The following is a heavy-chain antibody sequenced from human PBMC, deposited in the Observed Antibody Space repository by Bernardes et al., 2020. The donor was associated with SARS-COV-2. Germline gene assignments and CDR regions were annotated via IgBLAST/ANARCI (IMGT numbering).Heavy chain of an antibody. J-gene: IGHJ4*02. CDR2: ITSSSSYK. V-gene: IGHV3-21*01. D-gene: IGHD1-7*01. CDR1: EFTFSSYA. CDR3: ARESDWNYVFDY. Sequence: GGSLRLFCAASEFTFSSYAMSWVRQAPGKGLEWVSSITSSSSYKYYADSVKGRFTISRDNAKNSLYLQMNSLRAEDTAVYFCARESDWNYVFDYWGQGTLVTVSS.